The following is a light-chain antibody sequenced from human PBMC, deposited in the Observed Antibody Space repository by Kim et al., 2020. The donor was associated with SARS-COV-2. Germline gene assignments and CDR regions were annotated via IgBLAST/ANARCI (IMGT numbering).Light chain of an antibody. V-gene: IGLV2-14*01. CDR2: EVS. CDR1: SSDVGVYNF. CDR3: SSFTISSTVV. Sequence: QSALTQPASVSGSPGQSITTSCTGTSSDVGVYNFVSWYQQHPGKAPKLMIYEVSNRPSGVPDRFSGSKSGNTASLTISGLQPEDEADYYCSSFTISSTVVFGTGTKVTVL. J-gene: IGLJ1*01.